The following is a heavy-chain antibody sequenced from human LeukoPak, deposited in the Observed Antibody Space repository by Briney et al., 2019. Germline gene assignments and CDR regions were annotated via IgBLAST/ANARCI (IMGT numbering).Heavy chain of an antibody. J-gene: IGHJ3*02. V-gene: IGHV3-48*01. CDR3: VRDHHRRLYDSQARDTFDI. Sequence: PGGSLRLSCAASGFIFSSYSMNWVRQAPGKGLEWVSYISSSSSTMYYAASVKGRFSISRDNAQSSLYLQMNSLRAEDTAVYYCVRDHHRRLYDSQARDTFDIWGQGTMVTVSS. CDR2: ISSSSSTM. D-gene: IGHD3-22*01. CDR1: GFIFSSYS.